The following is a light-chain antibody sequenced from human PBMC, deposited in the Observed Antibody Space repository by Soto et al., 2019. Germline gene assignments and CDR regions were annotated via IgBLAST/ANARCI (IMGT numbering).Light chain of an antibody. V-gene: IGKV1-39*01. Sequence: DIQMTQSPSSLSSSVGYIFTITCRSSQSISSYLNWYQQKPGKATKLLIYAASSLQSGVPSRFSGSGSGTDFTLTISSLQPEDFATYYCQQSYSTPRTFGQGTKVDIK. J-gene: IGKJ1*01. CDR3: QQSYSTPRT. CDR1: QSISSY. CDR2: AAS.